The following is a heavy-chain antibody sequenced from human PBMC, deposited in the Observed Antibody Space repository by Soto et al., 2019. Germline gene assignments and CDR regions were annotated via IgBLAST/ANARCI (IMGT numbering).Heavy chain of an antibody. V-gene: IGHV5-51*01. D-gene: IGHD3-10*01. CDR3: AGGGVRGVITRTRDYYGMDV. CDR1: GYNFTSYW. J-gene: IGHJ6*02. CDR2: IYPGDSDT. Sequence: GESLKISCKGSGYNFTSYWIGWVRQMPGKGLECMGIIYPGDSDTGYSPSFQGQVTISADKSISTAYLQWSSLKASDTAMYYFAGGGVRGVITRTRDYYGMDVWGQGTTVTVSS.